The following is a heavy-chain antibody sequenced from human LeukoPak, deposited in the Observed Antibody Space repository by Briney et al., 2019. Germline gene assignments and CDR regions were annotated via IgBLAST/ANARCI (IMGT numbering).Heavy chain of an antibody. CDR2: TFYRSKLYN. D-gene: IGHD3-22*01. J-gene: IGHJ4*02. V-gene: IGHV6-1*01. CDR3: ARARESRADRSGYYRLYFDY. Sequence: SQTLSLTCAISGDSVSRNSGDWDWIRESRSRGLEWLGRTFYRSKLYNDYAESVKSRITINLDTAKTQFSLQLNSVTPDDTAVYYCARARESRADRSGYYRLYFDYWGQGTLVTVSS. CDR1: GDSVSRNSGD.